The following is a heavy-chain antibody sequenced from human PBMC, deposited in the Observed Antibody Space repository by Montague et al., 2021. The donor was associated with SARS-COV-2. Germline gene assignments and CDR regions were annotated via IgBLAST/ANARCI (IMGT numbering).Heavy chain of an antibody. V-gene: IGHV4-31*03. CDR1: SGSIRSGGSISSGGYY. CDR3: ARDLGHRYVAGWFDP. Sequence: TLSLTCTVSSGSIRSGGSISSGGYYWSWIRQHPGKGLEWIGYIYYSGSTSYNPSLKSRVTISVDTSKNQFSLKLSSVTAADTAVYYCARDLGHRYVAGWFDPWGQGTLVTVSS. J-gene: IGHJ5*02. CDR2: IYYSGST. D-gene: IGHD5-18*01.